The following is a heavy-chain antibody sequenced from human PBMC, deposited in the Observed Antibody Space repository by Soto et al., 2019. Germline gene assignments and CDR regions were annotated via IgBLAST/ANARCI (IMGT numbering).Heavy chain of an antibody. CDR2: ISSSSSYI. Sequence: GGSLRLSCAASGFTFSSYSMNWVRQAPGKGLEWVSSISSSSSYIYYADSVKGRFTISRDNAKNSLYLQMNSLRAEDTAVYYCARAGGNYYDSSGYYDYYYGMDAWGQGTTVTVSS. CDR1: GFTFSSYS. V-gene: IGHV3-21*01. CDR3: ARAGGNYYDSSGYYDYYYGMDA. J-gene: IGHJ6*02. D-gene: IGHD3-22*01.